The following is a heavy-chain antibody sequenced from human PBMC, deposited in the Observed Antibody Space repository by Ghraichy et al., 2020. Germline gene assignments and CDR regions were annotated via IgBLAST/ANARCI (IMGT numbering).Heavy chain of an antibody. CDR2: ISGSGGST. CDR1: GFTFSSYA. J-gene: IGHJ4*02. D-gene: IGHD3-9*01. CDR3: AKSPELRYFDWFTPGAYYFDY. V-gene: IGHV3-23*01. Sequence: GGSLRLSCAASGFTFSSYAMSWVRQAPGKGLEWVSAISGSGGSTYYADSVKGRFTISRDNSKNTLYLQMNSLRAEDTAVYYCAKSPELRYFDWFTPGAYYFDYWGQGTLVTVSS.